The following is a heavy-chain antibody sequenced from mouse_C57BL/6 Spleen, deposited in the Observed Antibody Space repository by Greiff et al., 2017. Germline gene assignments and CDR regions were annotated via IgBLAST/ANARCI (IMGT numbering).Heavy chain of an antibody. CDR2: IDPSDSYT. CDR3: ARSYYGYDEGYAMDY. D-gene: IGHD2-9*01. CDR1: GYTFTSYW. J-gene: IGHJ4*01. V-gene: IGHV1-59*01. Sequence: QVQLQQSGAELVRPGTSVKLSCKASGYTFTSYWMHWVKQRPGQGLEWIGVIDPSDSYTNYNQKFKGKATLTVDTSSSTAYMQLSSLTSEDSAVYYCARSYYGYDEGYAMDYWGQGTSVTVSS.